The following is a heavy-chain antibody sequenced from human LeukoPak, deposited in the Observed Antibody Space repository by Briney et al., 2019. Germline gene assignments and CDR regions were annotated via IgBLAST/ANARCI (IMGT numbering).Heavy chain of an antibody. CDR2: ISGSGNRI. V-gene: IGHV3-23*01. D-gene: IGHD5-18*01. J-gene: IGHJ4*02. Sequence: GGSLRLSCAASGFTFSTYGMSWVRQAPGKGLEWISAISGSGNRIDYADSVKGRFTISRDNSKSTLSLQMNSLRAEDTAIYYCATYRQVQVPFECWGQGTLVTVSS. CDR1: GFTFSTYG. CDR3: ATYRQVQVPFEC.